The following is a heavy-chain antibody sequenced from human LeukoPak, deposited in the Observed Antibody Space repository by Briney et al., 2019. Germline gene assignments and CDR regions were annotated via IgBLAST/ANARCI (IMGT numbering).Heavy chain of an antibody. V-gene: IGHV3-11*01. CDR2: ISSSGSTI. CDR3: ARDLGYCSGGSCPDP. D-gene: IGHD2-15*01. CDR1: GFTFRDYY. Sequence: PGGSLRLSCAASGFTFRDYYMSWIRQSPGEGLEWGSYISSSGSTIYYADSVKGRFTISRDNAKSSLYLQMNSLRAEDTAVYYCARDLGYCSGGSCPDPWGQGTLVTVSS. J-gene: IGHJ5*02.